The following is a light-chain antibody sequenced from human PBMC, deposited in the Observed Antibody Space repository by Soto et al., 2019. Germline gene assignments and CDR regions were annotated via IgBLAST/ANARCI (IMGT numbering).Light chain of an antibody. CDR3: CSYAGSPYV. Sequence: QSALTQPRSVSGFPGRSVTISCTGTSSDVGGYNYVSWYQQHPGKAPKLMIYDVNKRPSGVPDRFSGSKSGNTASLTITGLQAEDEADYYCCSYAGSPYVFGTGTKVTVL. CDR2: DVN. CDR1: SSDVGGYNY. V-gene: IGLV2-11*01. J-gene: IGLJ1*01.